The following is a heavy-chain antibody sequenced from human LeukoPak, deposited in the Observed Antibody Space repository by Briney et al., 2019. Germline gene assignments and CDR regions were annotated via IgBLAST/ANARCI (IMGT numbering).Heavy chain of an antibody. CDR1: GFTFGSYG. Sequence: SGGPLRLSCAASGFTFGSYGMSWVRQAPGKGLEWVSFITTNGGRTSYADSVEGRFTISRDNPRNTLYMQMNSLRDEDTALYYCAIMHGYYDGSGYWVQWGQGTLVTVSS. D-gene: IGHD3-22*01. CDR2: ITTNGGRT. V-gene: IGHV3-23*01. J-gene: IGHJ1*01. CDR3: AIMHGYYDGSGYWVQ.